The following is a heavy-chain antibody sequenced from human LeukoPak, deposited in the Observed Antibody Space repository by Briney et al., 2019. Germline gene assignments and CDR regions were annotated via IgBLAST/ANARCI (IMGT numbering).Heavy chain of an antibody. CDR2: ISGSGGST. Sequence: GGSLRLSCAASGFTFSSYAMSWVRQAPGKGLEWVSAISGSGGSTYYADSVKGRFTISRDNSKNTLYLQMNSLRAEDTAVYYCAKGDDRYSSSCCWFDPWGQGTLVTVSS. D-gene: IGHD6-13*01. CDR3: AKGDDRYSSSCCWFDP. V-gene: IGHV3-23*01. J-gene: IGHJ5*02. CDR1: GFTFSSYA.